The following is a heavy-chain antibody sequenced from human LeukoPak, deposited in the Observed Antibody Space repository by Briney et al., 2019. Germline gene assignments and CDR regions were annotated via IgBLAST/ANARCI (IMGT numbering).Heavy chain of an antibody. D-gene: IGHD3-22*01. CDR1: GYTFTCYY. CDR3: AAAKGDSSGYYLEYFQH. CDR2: INAGNGNT. J-gene: IGHJ1*01. V-gene: IGHV1-3*01. Sequence: ASVKVSCKASGYTFTCYYMHWVRQAPGQRLEWMGWINAGNGNTKYSQKFQGRVTITRDTSASTAYMELSSLRSEDTAVYYCAAAKGDSSGYYLEYFQHWGQGTLVTVSS.